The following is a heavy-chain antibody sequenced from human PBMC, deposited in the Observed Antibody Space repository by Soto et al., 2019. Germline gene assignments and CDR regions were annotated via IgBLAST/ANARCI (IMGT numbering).Heavy chain of an antibody. CDR2: ISGSGGST. Sequence: PGGSLRLSCAASGFTFSSYAMSWVRQAPGKGLEWVSAISGSGGSTYYADSVKGRFTISRDNSKSSVSLQMNTLRVEDTAVYYCAREDSIIIPAVSDFWGQGTLVTVSS. CDR1: GFTFSSYA. D-gene: IGHD2-2*01. CDR3: AREDSIIIPAVSDF. V-gene: IGHV3-23*01. J-gene: IGHJ4*02.